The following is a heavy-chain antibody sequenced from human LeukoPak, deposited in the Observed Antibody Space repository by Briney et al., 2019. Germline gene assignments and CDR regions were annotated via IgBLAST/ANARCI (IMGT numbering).Heavy chain of an antibody. CDR1: GFTFSSYS. Sequence: GGSLRLSCAASGFTFSSYSMNWVRQAPGKGLEWVSSISSSSSYIYYADSVKGRFTISRDNAKNSLYLQMNSLRAEDTAVYYCARDMGRYCSSTSCYTHYYYYYGMDVWGQGTTVTVSS. CDR2: ISSSSSYI. V-gene: IGHV3-21*01. D-gene: IGHD2-2*02. CDR3: ARDMGRYCSSTSCYTHYYYYYGMDV. J-gene: IGHJ6*02.